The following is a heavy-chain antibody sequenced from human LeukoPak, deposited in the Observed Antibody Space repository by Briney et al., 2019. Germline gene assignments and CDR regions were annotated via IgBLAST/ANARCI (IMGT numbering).Heavy chain of an antibody. CDR2: ISGSGDAT. CDR1: GFTFSNYA. V-gene: IGHV3-23*01. D-gene: IGHD5-24*01. CDR3: AKDPNGYRPSHFDY. Sequence: PGGSLRLSCAASGFTFSNYAMVWVRQAPGKGLDWVSTISGSGDATFYADSVKGRFTISRDNSKNTLYLQMNSLRADDTAVYYCAKDPNGYRPSHFDYWGQGTLVTVSS. J-gene: IGHJ4*02.